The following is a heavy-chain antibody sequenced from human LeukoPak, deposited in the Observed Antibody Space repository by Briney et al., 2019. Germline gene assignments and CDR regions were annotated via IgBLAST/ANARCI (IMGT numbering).Heavy chain of an antibody. J-gene: IGHJ5*02. CDR1: GFTFSTCV. V-gene: IGHV3-64*01. D-gene: IGHD1-20*01. Sequence: GGSLRLSCAASGFTFSTCVMLWVRQAPGMGLEDVSSIDPNGKTSYYANSVKGRFTISRDNSNNMLYLQMGSLTTEDMAVYYCAAQTTLTGAYDPWGQGTLVTVSS. CDR3: AAQTTLTGAYDP. CDR2: IDPNGKTS.